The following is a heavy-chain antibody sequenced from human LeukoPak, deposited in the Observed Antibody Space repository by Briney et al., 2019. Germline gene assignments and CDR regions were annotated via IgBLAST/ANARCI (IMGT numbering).Heavy chain of an antibody. D-gene: IGHD6-19*01. CDR3: AKVPMDEGWLVLDY. Sequence: PGGSLRLSCAASGFIFSNYGMHWVRQAPGKGLEWVAVIAYDGSKKYYADSVKGRFTISRDNSKNTLYLQMNSLRAEDTAVYYCAKVPMDEGWLVLDYWGQGTLVTVSS. CDR2: IAYDGSKK. J-gene: IGHJ4*02. CDR1: GFIFSNYG. V-gene: IGHV3-30*18.